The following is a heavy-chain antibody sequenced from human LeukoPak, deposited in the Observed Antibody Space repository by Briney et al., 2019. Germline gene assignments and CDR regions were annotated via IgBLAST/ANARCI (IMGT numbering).Heavy chain of an antibody. J-gene: IGHJ5*02. CDR3: ARDDHLPQGGVRFDP. V-gene: IGHV1-18*01. CDR2: ISVYNGQT. CDR1: GYSFPSYG. D-gene: IGHD2-8*02. Sequence: PPASVKVSCKASGYSFPSYGITWVRQAPGQGLEWMGRISVYNGQTTYSQKFQGRVTMTTDTSTSTAYMELRSLRSDDTAVYYCARDDHLPQGGVRFDPWGQGTLVTVSS.